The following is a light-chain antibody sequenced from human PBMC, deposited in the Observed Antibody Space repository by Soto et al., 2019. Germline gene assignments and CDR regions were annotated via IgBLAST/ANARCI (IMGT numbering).Light chain of an antibody. CDR2: GVS. J-gene: IGKJ3*01. CDR3: QQYGTSPLT. Sequence: EIVLTQSPGTLSLSPGERATLSCRASQSVGSTYLAWYQQKPGQAPKLLIYGVSSRATGIPDRFSGSGSGTDFTLTISRLEPEDFAGYSCQQYGTSPLTFGPGTKVDI. CDR1: QSVGSTY. V-gene: IGKV3-20*01.